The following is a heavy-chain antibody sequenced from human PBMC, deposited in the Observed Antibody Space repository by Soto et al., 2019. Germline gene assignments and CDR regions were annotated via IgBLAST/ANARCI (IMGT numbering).Heavy chain of an antibody. CDR3: AVPGRGDFDY. CDR1: GASIGTNNW. V-gene: IGHV4-4*02. D-gene: IGHD5-12*01. J-gene: IGHJ4*02. CDR2: VYHSGTT. Sequence: LSLTCAVSGASIGTNNWWSWVRQPPGKGLEWIGEVYHSGTTNCNPSLKSRVTISIDKSKNQFSLTLTSMTAADTALYYCAVPGRGDFDYWSQGTLVTVSS.